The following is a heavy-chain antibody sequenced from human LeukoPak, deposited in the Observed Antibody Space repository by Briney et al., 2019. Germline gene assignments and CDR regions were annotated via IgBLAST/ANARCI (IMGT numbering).Heavy chain of an antibody. CDR1: GFTFDDYA. Sequence: QPGRSLRLSCAASGFTFDDYAMHWVRQAPGKGLEWVSGISWNSGSIGYADSVKGRFTISRDNAKNSLYLQMNSLRAEDTALYYCARERSSGSSGPAFDIWGQGTMVTVSS. CDR3: ARERSSGSSGPAFDI. CDR2: ISWNSGSI. V-gene: IGHV3-9*01. J-gene: IGHJ3*02. D-gene: IGHD3-22*01.